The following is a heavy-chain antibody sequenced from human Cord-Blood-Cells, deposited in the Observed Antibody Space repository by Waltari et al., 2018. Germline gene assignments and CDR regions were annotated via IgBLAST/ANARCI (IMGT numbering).Heavy chain of an antibody. Sequence: QVQLVQSGAEVKKPGSSVKVSCKASGGTFSSYAISWVRKAPGQGLEWMGRINPSLGIANYAQEFQGRVTITADKSTSTAYMELSSLRSEDTAVYYCARLGSGAAFDIWGQGTMVTVSS. J-gene: IGHJ3*02. CDR3: ARLGSGAAFDI. CDR1: GGTFSSYA. D-gene: IGHD3-10*01. CDR2: INPSLGIA. V-gene: IGHV1-69*09.